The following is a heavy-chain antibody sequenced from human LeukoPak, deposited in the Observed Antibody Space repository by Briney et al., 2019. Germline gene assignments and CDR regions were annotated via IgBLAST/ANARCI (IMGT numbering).Heavy chain of an antibody. J-gene: IGHJ5*02. Sequence: GESLQISCKGSVYSFLSYWIIWVRQMPGKGLEWMGRIDPTDSYTDYSPSFEGHVTISVDRSITTAYLQWSSLKASDTAMYFCASSRAGTLKVHDWFGPWGQGSLVTVSS. V-gene: IGHV5-10-1*01. CDR1: VYSFLSYW. CDR3: ASSRAGTLKVHDWFGP. D-gene: IGHD6-13*01. CDR2: IDPTDSYT.